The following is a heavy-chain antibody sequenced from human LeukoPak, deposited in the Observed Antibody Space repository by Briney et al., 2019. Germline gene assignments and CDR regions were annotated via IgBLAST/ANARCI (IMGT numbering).Heavy chain of an antibody. D-gene: IGHD3-10*01. J-gene: IGHJ6*03. CDR1: GGPITTYY. V-gene: IGHV4-4*07. CDR3: ARVQGTTMVRGATLVYYYYMDV. CDR2: ISGSGVI. Sequence: SETLSLTCTVSGGPITTYYLSWIRQSAGMGLEWIGRISGSGVITYNPSLKSRVTMSVDTSKNQFSLKLSSVTAADTAVYYCARVQGTTMVRGATLVYYYYMDVWGKGTTVTISS.